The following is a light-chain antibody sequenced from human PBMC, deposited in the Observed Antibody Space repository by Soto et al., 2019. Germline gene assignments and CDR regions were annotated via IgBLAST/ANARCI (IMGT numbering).Light chain of an antibody. CDR2: DAS. CDR1: QSVRNSY. V-gene: IGKV3-20*01. Sequence: ENVLTQSPGTLSLSPGERVTLSCRASQSVRNSYLAWYQQKPGQAPRLLIYDASSRATGIPDRFSGSGSGTDFTFTISRLEPEDFAVYYCQQYGSPPLTFGGGTKVEIK. CDR3: QQYGSPPLT. J-gene: IGKJ4*01.